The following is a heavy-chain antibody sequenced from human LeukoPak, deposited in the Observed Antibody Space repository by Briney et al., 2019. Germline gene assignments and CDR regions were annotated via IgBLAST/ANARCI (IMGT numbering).Heavy chain of an antibody. J-gene: IGHJ4*02. D-gene: IGHD3-16*01. CDR2: IYYSGST. CDR3: ARRRVDDYVWGSSFDY. Sequence: PSETLSLTCTVSGGSISSGDYYWSWIRQPPGKGLEWIGYIYYSGSTYYNPSLKSRVTISVDTSKNQFSLKLSSVTAADTAVYYRARRRVDDYVWGSSFDYWGQGTLVTVSS. CDR1: GGSISSGDYY. V-gene: IGHV4-30-4*01.